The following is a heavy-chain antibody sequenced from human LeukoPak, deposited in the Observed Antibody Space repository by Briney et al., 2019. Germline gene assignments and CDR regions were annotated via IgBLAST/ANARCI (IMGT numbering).Heavy chain of an antibody. D-gene: IGHD2-2*02. CDR3: ARECSSTTCYTRSFDP. J-gene: IGHJ5*02. CDR2: IYHSGST. Sequence: NASETLSLTCTVSGYSISSGYYWGWIRQPPGKGLEWIGNIYHSGSTYYNPSLKSRVTMSRDTSKNQFSLNLNSVIATDTAVYYCARECSSTTCYTRSFDPWGQGTLVTVSS. CDR1: GYSISSGYY. V-gene: IGHV4-38-2*02.